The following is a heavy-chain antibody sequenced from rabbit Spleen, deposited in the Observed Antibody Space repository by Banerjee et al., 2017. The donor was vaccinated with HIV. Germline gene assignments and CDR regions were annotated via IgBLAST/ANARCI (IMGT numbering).Heavy chain of an antibody. D-gene: IGHD8-1*01. CDR1: GFSFSSSFD. V-gene: IGHV1S45*01. CDR2: IYTGNGKN. CDR3: ARDTGTSFSTYGMDL. J-gene: IGHJ6*01. Sequence: QEQLVESGGGLVKPGASLTLICTASGFSFSSSFDMCWVRQAPGKGLEWVGCIYTGNGKNYYASWAKGRFTISKTSSTTVTLQMTSLTAADTATYFCARDTGTSFSTYGMDLWGPGTLVTVS.